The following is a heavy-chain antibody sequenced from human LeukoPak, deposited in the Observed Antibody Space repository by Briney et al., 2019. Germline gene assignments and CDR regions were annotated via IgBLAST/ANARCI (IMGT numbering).Heavy chain of an antibody. CDR2: IRYDGSNK. V-gene: IGHV3-30*02. D-gene: IGHD3-9*01. CDR1: GFTFSSYG. CDR3: AKDGKGYDILTGYYPFDY. J-gene: IGHJ4*02. Sequence: PGGTLRLSCVDSGFTFSSYGMSWVRQAPGKGLEWVAFIRYDGSNKYYADSVKGRFTISRDNSKNTLYLQMNSLRAEDTAVYYCAKDGKGYDILTGYYPFDYWAREPWSPSPQ.